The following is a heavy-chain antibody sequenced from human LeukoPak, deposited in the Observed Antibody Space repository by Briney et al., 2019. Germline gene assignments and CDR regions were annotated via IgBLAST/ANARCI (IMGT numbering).Heavy chain of an antibody. Sequence: SETLSLTCAVYGGSFSGYYWSWIRQPPGKGLEWIGEINHSGSTNYNPSLKSRVTISVDTSKNQFSLKLSSVTAADTAVYYCARVVATGPRYYYYYGMDVWGQGTTVTVSS. V-gene: IGHV4-34*01. D-gene: IGHD5-12*01. CDR2: INHSGST. J-gene: IGHJ6*02. CDR1: GGSFSGYY. CDR3: ARVVATGPRYYYYYGMDV.